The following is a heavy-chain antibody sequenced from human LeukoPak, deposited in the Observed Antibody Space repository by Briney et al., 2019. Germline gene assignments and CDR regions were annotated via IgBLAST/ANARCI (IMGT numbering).Heavy chain of an antibody. J-gene: IGHJ4*02. CDR3: ATGSVEMATNTLDY. Sequence: ATVKISCKVSGYTLTDYYMHWVQQAPGKGLEWMGLVDPEDGETIYAEKFQGRVTITADTSTDTAYMELSSLRSEDTAVYYCATGSVEMATNTLDYWGQGTLVTVSS. D-gene: IGHD5-24*01. V-gene: IGHV1-69-2*01. CDR1: GYTLTDYY. CDR2: VDPEDGET.